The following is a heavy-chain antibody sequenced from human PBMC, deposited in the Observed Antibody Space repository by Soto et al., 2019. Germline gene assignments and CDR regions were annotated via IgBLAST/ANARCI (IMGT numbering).Heavy chain of an antibody. CDR1: GYTFTSYG. CDR3: ARMGDVPYYYYGMDV. CDR2: INGYNGNT. D-gene: IGHD3-16*01. J-gene: IGHJ6*02. V-gene: IGHV1-18*01. Sequence: ASVKVSCKASGYTFTSYGIRWVRQAPGQGLEWMGWINGYNGNTNYAQKLQGRVTMTTDTSTSTAYMELRSLRSDDTAVYYCARMGDVPYYYYGMDVWGQGTTVTVSS.